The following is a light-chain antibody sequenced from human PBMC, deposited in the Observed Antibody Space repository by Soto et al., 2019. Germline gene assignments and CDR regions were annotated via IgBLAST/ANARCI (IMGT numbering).Light chain of an antibody. J-gene: IGKJ1*01. V-gene: IGKV1-6*01. CDR1: QGIRTD. CDR3: LQDYKQPRT. Sequence: AIQMTQSPSSLSASVGDRVTITCRASQGIRTDLCWYQQKPGKAPKLLIYAASSLQSGVPSRFSCSGSGTDFTLTISSLQPEDFATYYCLQDYKQPRTFGQGTTVEIK. CDR2: AAS.